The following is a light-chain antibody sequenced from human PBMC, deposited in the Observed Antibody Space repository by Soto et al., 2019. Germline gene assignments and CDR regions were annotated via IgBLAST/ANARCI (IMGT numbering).Light chain of an antibody. J-gene: IGLJ1*01. V-gene: IGLV2-14*01. CDR1: SNDVGGYNF. CDR2: EVS. CDR3: SSYTRTNTVV. Sequence: QSALTQPASVSGSPGQSITLSCTGTSNDVGGYNFVSWYQQHPGKAPKLMIFEVSNRPSGISHRFSGSKSGNTASLTISGLQAEDEADYYCSSYTRTNTVVFGTGTKLHRP.